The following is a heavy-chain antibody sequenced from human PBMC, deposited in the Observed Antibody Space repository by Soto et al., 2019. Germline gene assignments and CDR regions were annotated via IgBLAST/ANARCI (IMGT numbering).Heavy chain of an antibody. CDR3: ARDIGGYGKFDY. Sequence: QVQLQESGPGLVKPSQTLSLTCTVSGGPISSGDYYWSWIRQHPEKGLEWIAYIYYSGSTYYNPSLKSRVTISVDTSKNQFSLKLSSVTAADTAVYYCARDIGGYGKFDYWGQGTLITVSS. CDR2: IYYSGST. CDR1: GGPISSGDYY. J-gene: IGHJ4*02. D-gene: IGHD1-26*01. V-gene: IGHV4-31*03.